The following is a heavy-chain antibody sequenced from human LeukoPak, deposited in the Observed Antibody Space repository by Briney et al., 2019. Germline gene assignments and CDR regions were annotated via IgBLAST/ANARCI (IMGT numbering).Heavy chain of an antibody. J-gene: IGHJ5*02. CDR1: GYTFTSYD. Sequence: ASVKVSCKASGYTFTSYDINWVRQATGQGLEWMGWMNPNSGNTGYAQKFQGRVTMTRNTSIRTAYMELSSLRSEDTDVYYCARGFIRVELRIRASNWFDPWGQGALVTVSS. V-gene: IGHV1-8*01. D-gene: IGHD1-7*01. CDR2: MNPNSGNT. CDR3: ARGFIRVELRIRASNWFDP.